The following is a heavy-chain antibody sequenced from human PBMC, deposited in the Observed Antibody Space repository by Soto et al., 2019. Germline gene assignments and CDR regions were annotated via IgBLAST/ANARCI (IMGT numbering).Heavy chain of an antibody. Sequence: EVQLVESGGGLVQPGGSLRLSCAASGFTFSSYSMNWVRQAPGKGLEWVSYITSSSSTIYYADSVKGRFTISRDNAKNSLYLQMNSLREEDTAVYYCARGPHCSTSSCYEDENWFDPWGQGTLVTVSS. CDR1: GFTFSSYS. CDR3: ARGPHCSTSSCYEDENWFDP. D-gene: IGHD2-2*01. J-gene: IGHJ5*02. V-gene: IGHV3-48*02. CDR2: ITSSSSTI.